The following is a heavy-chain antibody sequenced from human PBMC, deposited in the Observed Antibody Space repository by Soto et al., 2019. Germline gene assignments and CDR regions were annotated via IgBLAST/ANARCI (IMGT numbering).Heavy chain of an antibody. D-gene: IGHD3-22*01. CDR2: IYPGDSDT. J-gene: IGHJ4*02. CDR3: ARQKGYDSSGYSCFDY. Sequence: PGESLKISCNASGYSFTTDWIDWVRQMPGKGLEWMGIIYPGDSDTRYSPSFQRQVTISSDKSISTAYLQWSSLKASDTAMYYCARQKGYDSSGYSCFDYWGQGTLVTVSS. V-gene: IGHV5-51*01. CDR1: GYSFTTDW.